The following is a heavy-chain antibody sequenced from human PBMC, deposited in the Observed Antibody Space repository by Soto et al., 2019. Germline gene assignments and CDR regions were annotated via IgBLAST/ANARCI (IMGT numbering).Heavy chain of an antibody. Sequence: GSLRLSCAASGFTFSNYAMTWVRQGPGKGLEWVSGISGSGGRSYYADSVKGRLTISRDNSKSTLYLQMNSLRAEDTAVYYCAKAYFVWSSEQPYYFDYWGQGTLVTVSS. D-gene: IGHD3-16*01. CDR1: GFTFSNYA. CDR2: ISGSGGRS. CDR3: AKAYFVWSSEQPYYFDY. J-gene: IGHJ4*02. V-gene: IGHV3-23*01.